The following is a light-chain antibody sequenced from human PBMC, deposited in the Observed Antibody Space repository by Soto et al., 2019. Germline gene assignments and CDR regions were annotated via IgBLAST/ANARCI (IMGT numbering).Light chain of an antibody. CDR1: QSVGSN. Sequence: EIALTQSPAILSVSPGDRATLSCRAGQSVGSNLAWYQQKVGQPPRLIIYGASTRAIGIPARFSGSGSGTEFTLTISSLQSEDFAVYYCQQYNKWPPYTFGQGTKLEIK. CDR2: GAS. V-gene: IGKV3-15*01. J-gene: IGKJ2*01. CDR3: QQYNKWPPYT.